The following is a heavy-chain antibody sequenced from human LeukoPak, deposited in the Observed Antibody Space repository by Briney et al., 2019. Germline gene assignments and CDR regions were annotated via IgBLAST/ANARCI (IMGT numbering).Heavy chain of an antibody. CDR2: ISSSGTTI. Sequence: GGSLRLSCAASGFTFSDYYMSWIRQAPGKGLEWVSYISSSGTTIYYADSVKGRFTISRDNAKNSLYPQMNSLRAEDTALYYCAKDTSIGRYCTNGVCSPFDYWGQGTLVTVSS. CDR3: AKDTSIGRYCTNGVCSPFDY. V-gene: IGHV3-11*01. CDR1: GFTFSDYY. J-gene: IGHJ4*02. D-gene: IGHD2-8*01.